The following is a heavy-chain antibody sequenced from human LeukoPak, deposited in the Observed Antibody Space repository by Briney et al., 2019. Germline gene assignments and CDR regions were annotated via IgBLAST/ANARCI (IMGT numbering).Heavy chain of an antibody. CDR2: IYPNSGGT. CDR3: ARTYAYVGWYAHLPGVY. V-gene: IGHV1-2*02. D-gene: IGHD2-15*01. CDR1: VYTLTGYS. J-gene: IGHJ4*02. Sequence: ASVKDSRMQSVYTLTGYSMHSVRPAPGQRVERVGWIYPNSGGTNYAQKLQGRVTMTRDPSLSTAYMELSRLRSDDTALYYCARTYAYVGWYAHLPGVYWGQGTLVTVSS.